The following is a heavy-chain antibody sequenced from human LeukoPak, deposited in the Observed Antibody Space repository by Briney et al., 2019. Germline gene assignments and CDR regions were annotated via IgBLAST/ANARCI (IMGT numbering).Heavy chain of an antibody. CDR2: INQDGSEK. V-gene: IGHV3-7*05. CDR3: ARSHRSFASGSGDY. CDR1: KFTFSVYW. D-gene: IGHD3-10*01. Sequence: GGSLRLSCAASKFTFSVYWMSWVGQAPGKGLEWVANINQDGSEKYYVDSVKGRFSISRDNAKNSLFLQMNSLRDEDTAVYFCARSHRSFASGSGDYWGQGTLVTVSS. J-gene: IGHJ4*02.